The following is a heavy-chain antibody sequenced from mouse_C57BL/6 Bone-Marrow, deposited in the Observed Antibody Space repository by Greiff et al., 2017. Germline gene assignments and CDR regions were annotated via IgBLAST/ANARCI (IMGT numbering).Heavy chain of an antibody. J-gene: IGHJ1*03. CDR1: GYTFTSYW. CDR2: IDPSDSYT. Sequence: QVQLQQPGAELVRPGTSVKLSCKASGYTFTSYWMHWVKQRPGQGLEWIGEIDPSDSYTNYNQKFKGKSTLTVDKSSSTAYMQLSSLTSEDSAVYYCARSPITTVVEDWYFDVWGTGTTVTVSS. D-gene: IGHD1-1*01. V-gene: IGHV1-59*01. CDR3: ARSPITTVVEDWYFDV.